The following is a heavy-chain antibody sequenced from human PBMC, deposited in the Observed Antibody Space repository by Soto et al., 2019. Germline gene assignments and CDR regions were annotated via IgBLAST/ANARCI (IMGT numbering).Heavy chain of an antibody. Sequence: GGSLRLSCAASGFTFSSCAMHWVRQAPGKGLEWLAVIWYDGSQQFYGDSLKGRFTISRDNSKNTLYLQMNSLRAEDTATYYCARAGISIVGASTFYYGMDVWGQGTTVTVSS. CDR2: IWYDGSQQ. CDR3: ARAGISIVGASTFYYGMDV. D-gene: IGHD1-26*01. J-gene: IGHJ6*02. V-gene: IGHV3-33*01. CDR1: GFTFSSCA.